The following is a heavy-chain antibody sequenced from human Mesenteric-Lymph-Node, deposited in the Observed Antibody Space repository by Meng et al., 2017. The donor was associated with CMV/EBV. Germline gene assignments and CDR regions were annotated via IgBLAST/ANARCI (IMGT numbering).Heavy chain of an antibody. CDR3: AKDHGYNSPAPSGMDV. CDR1: GFSFSSYA. CDR2: ISGSGGST. Sequence: GESLKISCEASGFSFSSYAMTWVRQAPGKGLEWVSAISGSGGSTYYADSVKGRFTISRDNSKNTLYLQMNSLRAEDTAVYYCAKDHGYNSPAPSGMDVWGQGTTVTVSS. D-gene: IGHD5-24*01. J-gene: IGHJ6*02. V-gene: IGHV3-23*01.